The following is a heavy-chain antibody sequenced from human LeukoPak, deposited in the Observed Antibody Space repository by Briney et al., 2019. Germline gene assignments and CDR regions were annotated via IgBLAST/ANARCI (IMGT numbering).Heavy chain of an antibody. CDR3: ARGTYYDFWSGYSSLGAFDI. Sequence: SETLSLTCAVYGGSFSGYYWSWIRQPPGKGLEGIGEINQRGSTNYNPSLKRRVNISVDTSKNQISLKLSSVTAAATAVYYCARGTYYDFWSGYSSLGAFDIWGQGTMVTVSS. CDR1: GGSFSGYY. V-gene: IGHV4-34*01. J-gene: IGHJ3*02. D-gene: IGHD3-3*01. CDR2: INQRGST.